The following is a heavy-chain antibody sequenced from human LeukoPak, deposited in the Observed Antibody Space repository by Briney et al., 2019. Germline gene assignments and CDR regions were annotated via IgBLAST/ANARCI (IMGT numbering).Heavy chain of an antibody. CDR2: IFYSGST. Sequence: SETLSLTCTVSGGSISSSSYYWGWIRQPPGKGLEWIGSIFYSGSTYYNPSLKSRVTISVDTSKNQFSLKLSSVTAADTAVYYCAREKLGLDYWGQGTLVTVSS. D-gene: IGHD7-27*01. CDR1: GGSISSSSYY. V-gene: IGHV4-39*07. J-gene: IGHJ4*02. CDR3: AREKLGLDY.